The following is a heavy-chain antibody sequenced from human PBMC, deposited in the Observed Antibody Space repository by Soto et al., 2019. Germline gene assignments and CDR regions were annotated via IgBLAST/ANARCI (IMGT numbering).Heavy chain of an antibody. CDR3: ARDLNYLGGHYFDY. CDR2: IIPIFGTA. D-gene: IGHD3-16*01. CDR1: GGTFSSYA. V-gene: IGHV1-69*01. J-gene: IGHJ4*02. Sequence: QVQLVQSGAEVKKPGSSVKVSCKASGGTFSSYAISWVRQAPGQGLEWMGGIIPIFGTANYAQKFQGSITITADESTITAYMELSSLRSEDTAVYYCARDLNYLGGHYFDYWGQGTLVTVSS.